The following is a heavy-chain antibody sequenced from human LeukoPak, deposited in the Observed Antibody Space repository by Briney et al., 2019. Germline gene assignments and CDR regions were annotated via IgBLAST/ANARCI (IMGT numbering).Heavy chain of an antibody. J-gene: IGHJ3*02. Sequence: GGSLRLSCAASGFTFDDYAMHWVRQAPGKGLEWVSGISWNSGSIGYADSVKGRFTISRDNAKNSLYLQMNSLRAEDMALYYCAKDLGPLIAAAGMGGGAFDIWGQGTMVTVSS. CDR3: AKDLGPLIAAAGMGGGAFDI. D-gene: IGHD6-13*01. V-gene: IGHV3-9*03. CDR2: ISWNSGSI. CDR1: GFTFDDYA.